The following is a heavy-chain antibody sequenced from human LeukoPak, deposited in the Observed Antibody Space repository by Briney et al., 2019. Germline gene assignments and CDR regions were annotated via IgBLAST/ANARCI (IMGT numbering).Heavy chain of an antibody. CDR2: IYPGDSDT. CDR1: GYSFTNYW. D-gene: IGHD4/OR15-4a*01. Sequence: GESLKISCKGSGYSFTNYWIGWVRQMPGKGLEWMGIIYPGDSDTRYSPSFQGQVTISADKSISTAYLQWSSLKASDTAMYYCANMCELEFEEYYFDVWGQGTLVTVSS. J-gene: IGHJ4*02. V-gene: IGHV5-51*01. CDR3: ANMCELEFEEYYFDV.